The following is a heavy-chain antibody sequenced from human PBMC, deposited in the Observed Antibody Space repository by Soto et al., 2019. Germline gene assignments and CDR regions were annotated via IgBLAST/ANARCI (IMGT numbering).Heavy chain of an antibody. CDR2: IYYSGST. CDR1: GGSNSSYY. V-gene: IGHV4-59*01. Sequence: SETLSLTCTVSGGSNSSYYWSWIRQPPGKGLEWIGYIYYSGSTNYNPSLKSRVTISVDTSKNQFSLKLSSVTAADTAVYYCARADGGVDYWGQGTLVTVSS. J-gene: IGHJ4*02. CDR3: ARADGGVDY. D-gene: IGHD2-21*01.